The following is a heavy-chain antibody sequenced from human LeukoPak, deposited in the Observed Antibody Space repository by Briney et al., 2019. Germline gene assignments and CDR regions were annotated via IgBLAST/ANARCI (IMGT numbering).Heavy chain of an antibody. V-gene: IGHV4-34*01. CDR2: INHSGST. CDR3: AKSGGYGLIDK. J-gene: IGHJ4*02. CDR1: GGSFSGYY. Sequence: SETLSLTCAVYGGSFSGYYWSWIRQPPGKGLEWIGEINHSGSTNYNPSLKSRVTISVDTSKNLFSLRLDSMTAADTAVYYCAKSGGYGLIDKWGQGTLVTVSS. D-gene: IGHD1-26*01.